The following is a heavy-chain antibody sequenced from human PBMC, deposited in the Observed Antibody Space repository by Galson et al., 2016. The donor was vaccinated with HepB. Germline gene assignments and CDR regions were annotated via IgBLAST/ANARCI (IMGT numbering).Heavy chain of an antibody. CDR3: AQDKASMSVGAANFQH. CDR2: ISWNSGSI. D-gene: IGHD1-26*01. CDR1: GFIFKDYA. J-gene: IGHJ1*01. Sequence: SLRLSCAASGFIFKDYAMHWVRHAPGKGLEWVSSISWNSGSIGYADSVKGRFTISRDNAKNSLYLQMNSLRAEDTAFYYCAQDKASMSVGAANFQHWGQGILVTVSS. V-gene: IGHV3-9*01.